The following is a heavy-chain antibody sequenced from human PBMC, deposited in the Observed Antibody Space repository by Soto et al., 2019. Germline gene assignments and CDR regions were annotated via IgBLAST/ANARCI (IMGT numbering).Heavy chain of an antibody. CDR3: AREEYYDFWSGSENWFDP. V-gene: IGHV4-38-2*02. Sequence: SETLSLTCAVSGYSISSGYYWGWIRQPPGKGLEWIVSISHSGITYYNPSLKSRVTISVDTSKNQFSLKLSSVTAADTAVYYCAREEYYDFWSGSENWFDPWGQGTMVTVSS. CDR2: ISHSGIT. CDR1: GYSISSGYY. J-gene: IGHJ5*02. D-gene: IGHD3-3*01.